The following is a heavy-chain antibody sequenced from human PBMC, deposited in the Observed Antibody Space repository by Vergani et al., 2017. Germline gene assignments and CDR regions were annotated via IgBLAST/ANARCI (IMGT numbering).Heavy chain of an antibody. J-gene: IGHJ5*02. CDR1: GYTFTSYG. CDR3: AREGFMVWEVIIPDNWFDP. CDR2: SSAYNGNT. Sequence: QVQLVQSGAEVKKPGVSVKVSCKASGYTFTSYGISWVRQAPGQGLEWMGWSSAYNGNTNYAQKLQGRVTMTTDTSTSTAYMELRSLRSDDTAVYYCAREGFMVWEVIIPDNWFDPWGQGTLVTVSS. V-gene: IGHV1-18*01. D-gene: IGHD3-10*01.